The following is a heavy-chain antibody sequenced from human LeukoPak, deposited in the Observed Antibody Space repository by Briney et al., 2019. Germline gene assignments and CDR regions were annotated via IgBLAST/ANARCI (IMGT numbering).Heavy chain of an antibody. Sequence: PSETLSLTCTVSGVSGSISSYYWSWIRQPAGKGLEWIGHIYTSGSTNYKPSLKSRVTMSVDTSKNQFSLKLSSVTAADTAVYYCAGSYHDRGSFDPWGQGTLVTVSS. J-gene: IGHJ5*02. V-gene: IGHV4-4*07. CDR2: IYTSGST. CDR3: AGSYHDRGSFDP. D-gene: IGHD3-22*01. CDR1: GVSGSISSYY.